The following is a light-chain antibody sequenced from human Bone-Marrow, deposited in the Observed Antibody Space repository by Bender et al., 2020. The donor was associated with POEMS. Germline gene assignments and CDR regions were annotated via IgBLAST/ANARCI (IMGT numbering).Light chain of an antibody. Sequence: SYDLTQPPSVSVSPGQTASITCSGDKLGDKSTCWYQQKPGQSPVLVMFQDNKRPSGIPERFSGSNSGNTATLTISGTQPMDEADYYCQAWDSMFEVFGGGTKLTVL. CDR2: QDN. V-gene: IGLV3-1*01. J-gene: IGLJ3*02. CDR3: QAWDSMFEV. CDR1: KLGDKS.